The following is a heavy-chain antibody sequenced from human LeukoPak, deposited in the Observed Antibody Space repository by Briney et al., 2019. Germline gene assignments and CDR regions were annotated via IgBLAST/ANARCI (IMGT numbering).Heavy chain of an antibody. J-gene: IGHJ6*03. CDR2: LYHPDST. V-gene: IGHV4-38-2*01. CDR1: GYPINSAYY. D-gene: IGHD2-2*01. Sequence: PSETLSLTWGVSGYPINSAYYWVWIRQPPGKGLEWIGSLYHPDSTYYNPSLKSRVTMSVDTSRNQFPLRLSFVTAADTAVYYCARQYDSYFYYYLDLWGTGTTVTVSS. CDR3: ARQYDSYFYYYLDL.